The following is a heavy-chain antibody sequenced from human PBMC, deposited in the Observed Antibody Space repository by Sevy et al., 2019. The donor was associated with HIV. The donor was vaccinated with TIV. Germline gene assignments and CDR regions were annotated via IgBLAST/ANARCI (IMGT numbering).Heavy chain of an antibody. Sequence: SETLSLTCAVYGGSFSGYYWSWIRQPPGKGLEWIWEINHSGSTNYNPSLKSRVTISVDTSKNQFSLKLSSVTAADTAVYYCASPGYCSGGSCYSHPFDYWGQGTLVTVSS. J-gene: IGHJ4*02. CDR3: ASPGYCSGGSCYSHPFDY. V-gene: IGHV4-34*01. D-gene: IGHD2-15*01. CDR1: GGSFSGYY. CDR2: INHSGST.